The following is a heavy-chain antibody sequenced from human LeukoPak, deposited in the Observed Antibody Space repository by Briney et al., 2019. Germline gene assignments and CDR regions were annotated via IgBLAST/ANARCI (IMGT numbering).Heavy chain of an antibody. V-gene: IGHV3-20*04. CDR1: GFTFDDYG. J-gene: IGHJ4*02. CDR3: ARDQWELLGSFDY. CDR2: INWNGGST. D-gene: IGHD1-26*01. Sequence: RPGGSLRLSCAASGFTFDDYGMSWVRQAPGKGLEWVSGINWNGGSTGYADSVKGRFTISRDNSKNTLYLQMNSLRAEDTAVYYCARDQWELLGSFDYWGQGTLVTVSS.